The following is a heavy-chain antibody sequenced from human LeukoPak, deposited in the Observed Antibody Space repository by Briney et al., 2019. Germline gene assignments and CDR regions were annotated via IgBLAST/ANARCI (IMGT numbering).Heavy chain of an antibody. CDR2: IRYDGSNK. V-gene: IGHV3-30*02. D-gene: IGHD7-27*01. J-gene: IGHJ4*02. Sequence: GSLRLSCAASGFTFSSYGMHWVRQAPGKGLEWVTFIRYDGSNKYYADSVKGRFTISRDNSKNTLYLQMYSLRAEDTAVYYCAKDLIAGTGGPLDYWGQGTLVTVSS. CDR1: GFTFSSYG. CDR3: AKDLIAGTGGPLDY.